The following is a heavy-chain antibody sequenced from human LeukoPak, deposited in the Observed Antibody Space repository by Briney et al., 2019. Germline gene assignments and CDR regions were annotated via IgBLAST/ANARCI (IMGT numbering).Heavy chain of an antibody. D-gene: IGHD4-11*01. CDR2: ISSSGKTI. V-gene: IGHV3-11*04. CDR1: GFTFSDYY. J-gene: IGHJ1*01. CDR3: ATYSILNAREFRY. Sequence: GGSLRLSCAASGFTFSDYYMSWIRRTPGKGLEWISHISSSGKTIYYTDSVKGRFTISRDNAKNSVYLQMNSLGADDTAVYYCATYSILNAREFRYWGQGTLVTVTS.